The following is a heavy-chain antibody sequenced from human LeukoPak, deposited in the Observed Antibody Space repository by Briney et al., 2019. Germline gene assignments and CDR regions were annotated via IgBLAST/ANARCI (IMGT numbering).Heavy chain of an antibody. CDR3: AKDMGYCSSTSCIDYYYYYGMDV. V-gene: IGHV3-9*01. CDR1: GVSIDGYA. D-gene: IGHD2-2*01. Sequence: GGTLRLSYAASGVSIDGYAMRWVRQAPGTPLEWVSGICWNSGSIGHADSVKRQFTISNVNAKNSLYLQMNSLRAEDTALYYCAKDMGYCSSTSCIDYYYYYGMDVWGQGTTVTVSS. J-gene: IGHJ6*02. CDR2: ICWNSGSI.